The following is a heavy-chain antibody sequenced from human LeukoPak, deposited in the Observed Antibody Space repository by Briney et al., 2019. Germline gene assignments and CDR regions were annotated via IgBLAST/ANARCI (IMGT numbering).Heavy chain of an antibody. CDR1: GGTFSSYA. J-gene: IGHJ2*01. V-gene: IGHV1-69*13. CDR2: IIPIFGTA. D-gene: IGHD6-19*01. Sequence: SVKVSCKASGGTFSSYAISWVRQAPRQGLEWMGGIIPIFGTANYAQKFQGRVTITADESTSTAYMELSSLRSEDTAVYYCASAIAVAPSDWYFDLWGRGTLVTVSS. CDR3: ASAIAVAPSDWYFDL.